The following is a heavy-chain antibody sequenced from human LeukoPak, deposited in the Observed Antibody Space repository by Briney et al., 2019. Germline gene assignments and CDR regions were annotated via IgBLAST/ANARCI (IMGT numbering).Heavy chain of an antibody. J-gene: IGHJ2*01. Sequence: GGSLRLSCEASGFTFKSYTINWVRQAPVKGLEWVSSISPSSSYIYCADSVKGRFTISRDNAKNSLYLQMNGLRAEDTAVYYCARVPREVAGALYPWYFDLWGRGTLVTVSS. CDR1: GFTFKSYT. CDR3: ARVPREVAGALYPWYFDL. D-gene: IGHD6-13*01. CDR2: ISPSSSYI. V-gene: IGHV3-21*01.